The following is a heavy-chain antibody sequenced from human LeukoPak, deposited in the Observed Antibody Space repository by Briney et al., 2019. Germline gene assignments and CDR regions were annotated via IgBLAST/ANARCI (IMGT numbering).Heavy chain of an antibody. J-gene: IGHJ3*02. V-gene: IGHV3-23*01. D-gene: IGHD3-3*01. CDR1: GFTFSSYA. CDR2: ISGSGGST. Sequence: GGSLRLSCAASGFTFSSYAMSWVRQAPGKGLEWVSAISGSGGSTYYADSVKGRFTTSRDNSKNTLYLQMNSLRAEDTAVYYCASSYDFWSGYRAYDAFDIWGQGTMVTVSS. CDR3: ASSYDFWSGYRAYDAFDI.